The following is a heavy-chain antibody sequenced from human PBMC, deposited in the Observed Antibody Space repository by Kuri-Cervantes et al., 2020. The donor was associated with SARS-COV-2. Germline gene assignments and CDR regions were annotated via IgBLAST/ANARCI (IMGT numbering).Heavy chain of an antibody. J-gene: IGHJ6*04. CDR3: ARGATIFGVVIRPLDV. D-gene: IGHD3-3*01. Sequence: SETLSLTCAVYGGSFSDYYWSWVRQPPGKGLEWIGEINHGGNTNYDPSLKSRVTISVDTSKNQFSLKLSSVTAADTAVYHCARGATIFGVVIRPLDVWGKGTTVTVSS. V-gene: IGHV4-34*01. CDR2: INHGGNT. CDR1: GGSFSDYY.